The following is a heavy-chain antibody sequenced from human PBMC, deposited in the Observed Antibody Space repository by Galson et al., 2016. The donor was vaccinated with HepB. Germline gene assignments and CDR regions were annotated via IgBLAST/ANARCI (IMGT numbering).Heavy chain of an antibody. D-gene: IGHD3-10*01. V-gene: IGHV3-33*01. CDR2: IWYDGSRK. CDR3: ARGSGSGSSRFRFYFYMDM. J-gene: IGHJ6*03. Sequence: SLRLSCAVSGFTFSTYGMHWVRQAPGKGLEWVAVIWYDGSRKYYGDSVKGRFTISRDDSKDMLYLQMNSLRVDDSAIYYCARGSGSGSSRFRFYFYMDMWGKGTTVTVSS. CDR1: GFTFSTYG.